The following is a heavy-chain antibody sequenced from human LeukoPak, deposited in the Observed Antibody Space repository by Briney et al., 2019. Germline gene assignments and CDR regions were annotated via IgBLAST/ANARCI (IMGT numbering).Heavy chain of an antibody. CDR1: GGSISSYY. CDR2: IYYSGST. J-gene: IGHJ3*02. V-gene: IGHV4-59*01. CDR3: AREYYYDSSGYPDSAESAFDI. D-gene: IGHD3-22*01. Sequence: PSETLSLTCTVSGGSISSYYWSWIRQPPGKGLEWIGYIYYSGSTNYNPSLTSRVTISVDTSKNQFSLKLSSVTAADTAVYYCAREYYYDSSGYPDSAESAFDIWGQGTMVTVSS.